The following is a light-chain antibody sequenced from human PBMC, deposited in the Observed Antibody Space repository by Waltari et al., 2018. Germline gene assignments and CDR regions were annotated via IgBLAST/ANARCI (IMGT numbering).Light chain of an antibody. V-gene: IGLV1-44*01. CDR3: ATWDDSLNGRV. CDR1: SSNIGINT. Sequence: QSVLTQPPLASGTPGQRVTISCSGNSSNIGINTVTWYQQLPGTAPKLLIYANYHPPSGGPDRLSAAKSDTSASLAISGLQSEDEADYFCATWDDSLNGRVFGGGTKLAVL. J-gene: IGLJ3*02. CDR2: ANY.